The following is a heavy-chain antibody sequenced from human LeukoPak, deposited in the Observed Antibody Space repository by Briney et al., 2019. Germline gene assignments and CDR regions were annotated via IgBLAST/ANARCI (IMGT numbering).Heavy chain of an antibody. CDR1: GGSISSSSYF. J-gene: IGHJ4*02. CDR2: VHHSGST. D-gene: IGHD2-2*01. CDR3: ARPQLDY. V-gene: IGHV4-39*01. Sequence: SETLSLTCSVSGGSISSSSYFWGWIRQPPGKGLEWIASVHHSGSTYYNPSLKSRLTISVDTSKNQFSLKLSSVTAADTAVYYCARPQLDYWGQGTLVTVSS.